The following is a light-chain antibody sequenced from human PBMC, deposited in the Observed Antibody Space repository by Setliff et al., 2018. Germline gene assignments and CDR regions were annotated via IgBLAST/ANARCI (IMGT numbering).Light chain of an antibody. CDR3: QSYDNSLSGSGL. Sequence: QSALTQPPSVSGASGQRVTISCTGSRSNIGAGYGVHWYQQFPGTAPKLLIYNDNNRPSGVPDRFSGSKSGTSASLAITGLQAEDEADYFCQSYDNSLSGSGLFGTGTKVTVL. CDR1: RSNIGAGYG. V-gene: IGLV1-40*01. CDR2: NDN. J-gene: IGLJ1*01.